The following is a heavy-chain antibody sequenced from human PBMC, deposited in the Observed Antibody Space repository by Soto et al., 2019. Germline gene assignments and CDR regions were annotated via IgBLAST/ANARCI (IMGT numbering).Heavy chain of an antibody. CDR1: GFTFSSYA. CDR3: ARRNGALG. Sequence: QVQLVESGGGVVQPGRSLRLSCAASGFTFSSYAMHWVRQAPGKGLEWVAVISYDGSNKYYADSVKGRFTISRDNSKNTLYLQMNSLRAEDTAVYYCARRNGALGWGQGTLVTVSS. CDR2: ISYDGSNK. J-gene: IGHJ4*02. V-gene: IGHV3-30-3*01. D-gene: IGHD1-1*01.